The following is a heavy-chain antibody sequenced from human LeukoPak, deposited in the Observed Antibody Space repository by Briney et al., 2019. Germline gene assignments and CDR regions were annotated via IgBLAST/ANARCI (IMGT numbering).Heavy chain of an antibody. CDR2: IGYVGGEK. J-gene: IGHJ4*02. CDR3: ARDRGWVDY. Sequence: PGGSLRLSCVASGFTFNNYWMSSVRQAPGKGLEWVANIGYVGGEKNYVDSVTGRFTISRDNTKNSLFLQMNSLRVDDMAVYYCARDRGWVDYWGQGTLVTVSS. CDR1: GFTFNNYW. D-gene: IGHD3-16*01. V-gene: IGHV3-7*01.